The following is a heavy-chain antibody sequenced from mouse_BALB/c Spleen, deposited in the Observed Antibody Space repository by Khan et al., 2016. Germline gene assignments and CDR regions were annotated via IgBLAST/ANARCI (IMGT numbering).Heavy chain of an antibody. V-gene: IGHV3-6*02. CDR1: GYSITSGYY. CDR2: ISYDGNN. Sequence: EVKLEESGPGLVKPSQSLSLTYSVTGYSITSGYYWNWIRQFPGNKLEWMGYISYDGNNNYNPSLKNRISITRDTSKNQFFLKLNSVTTEDTATDYCAIYYYGSSYYYYAMDYWGQGTSVTVSS. CDR3: AIYYYGSSYYYYAMDY. D-gene: IGHD1-1*01. J-gene: IGHJ4*01.